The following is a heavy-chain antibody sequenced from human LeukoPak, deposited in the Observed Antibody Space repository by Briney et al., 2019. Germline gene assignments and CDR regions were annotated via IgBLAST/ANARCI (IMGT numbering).Heavy chain of an antibody. V-gene: IGHV4-38-2*02. CDR3: AREVGDY. J-gene: IGHJ4*02. CDR1: GYSISSGYY. CDR2: INHSGST. Sequence: PSETLSLTCTVSGYSISSGYYWGWIRQPPGKGLEWIGEINHSGSTNYNPSLKSRVTISVDTSKNQFSLKLSSVTAADTAVYYCAREVGDYWGQGTLVTVSS. D-gene: IGHD1-26*01.